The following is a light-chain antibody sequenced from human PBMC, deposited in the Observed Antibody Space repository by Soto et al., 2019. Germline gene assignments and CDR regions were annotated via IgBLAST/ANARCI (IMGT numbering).Light chain of an antibody. V-gene: IGLV2-14*01. CDR2: DVS. CDR3: SSYTSSSTLYVV. Sequence: QSALTQPASVSGSPGQSITISCTGTSSDVGGYNYVSWYQQHPGKAPKLMIYDVSNRPSGVSNRFSGSKSDNTASLTISGLQAEDEADYYCSSYTSSSTLYVVFGGGTKLTVL. J-gene: IGLJ2*01. CDR1: SSDVGGYNY.